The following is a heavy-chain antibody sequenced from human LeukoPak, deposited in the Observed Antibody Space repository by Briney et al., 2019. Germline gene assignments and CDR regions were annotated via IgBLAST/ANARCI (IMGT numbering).Heavy chain of an antibody. D-gene: IGHD3-3*01. CDR1: GGSISSGGYY. CDR3: ARHAGEGNYDFWSGYPH. V-gene: IGHV4-30-2*03. J-gene: IGHJ4*02. CDR2: IYYSGST. Sequence: SQTLSLTCTVSGGSISSGGYYWSWIRQPPGKGLEWIGSIYYSGSTYYNPSLKSRVTISVDTSKNQFSLKLSSVTAADTAVYYCARHAGEGNYDFWSGYPHWGQGTLVTVSS.